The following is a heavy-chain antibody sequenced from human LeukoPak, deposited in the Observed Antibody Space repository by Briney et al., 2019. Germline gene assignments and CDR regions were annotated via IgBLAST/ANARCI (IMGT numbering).Heavy chain of an antibody. Sequence: ASVKVSCKASGYTFTSYYIHWVRQAPGQGPEWVGIINPSGGRTSHAQKFRGRLTMTMDTSTSTVYMELSSLRSEDTAVYYCVRGYSGYENDYWGQGTLVTVSS. V-gene: IGHV1-46*03. CDR1: GYTFTSYY. D-gene: IGHD5-12*01. J-gene: IGHJ4*02. CDR3: VRGYSGYENDY. CDR2: INPSGGRT.